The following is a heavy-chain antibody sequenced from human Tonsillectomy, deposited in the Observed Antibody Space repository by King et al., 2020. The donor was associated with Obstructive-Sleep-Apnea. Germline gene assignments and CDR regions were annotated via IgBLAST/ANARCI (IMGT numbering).Heavy chain of an antibody. V-gene: IGHV4-39*06. D-gene: IGHD6-25*01. J-gene: IGHJ4*02. Sequence: QLQESGPGLVKPSETLSLTCTVSGGSISSNGYYWGWIRQPPGKGLESIGTMYYSGNTYYNPSLKSRVTMSVDTSKNQFPLKVRSVTAADTAVYYCARIDIEYRYGYPYIDYWGQGTLVLVSS. CDR2: MYYSGNT. CDR1: GGSISSNGYY. CDR3: ARIDIEYRYGYPYIDY.